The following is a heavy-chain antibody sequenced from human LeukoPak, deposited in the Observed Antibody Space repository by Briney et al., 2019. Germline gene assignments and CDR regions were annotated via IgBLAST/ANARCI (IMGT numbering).Heavy chain of an antibody. CDR1: GGSISSSGYY. CDR2: NYYSGST. J-gene: IGHJ1*01. V-gene: IGHV4-61*05. CDR3: ARSDIGYSYGYGTQYFQH. D-gene: IGHD5-18*01. Sequence: PSETLSLTCTVSGGSISSSGYYWGWIRQPPGKGLEWIGYNYYSGSTNYNPSLKSRVTISVDTSKNQFSLKLSSVTAADTAVYYCARSDIGYSYGYGTQYFQHWGQGTLVTVSS.